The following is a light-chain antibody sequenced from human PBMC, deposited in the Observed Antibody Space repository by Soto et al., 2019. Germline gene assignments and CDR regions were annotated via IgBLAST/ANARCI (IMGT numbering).Light chain of an antibody. J-gene: IGLJ7*01. CDR1: SGSIASNY. CDR2: EDN. V-gene: IGLV6-57*03. Sequence: NFMLTQPHSVSESPGKTVTISCTRSSGSIASNYVQWYQQRPGSAPTTVIYEDNQRPSGVPDRFSGSIDSSSNSASLTISGLKTEDEADYYCQSSDSSTNAVFGGGTQLTVL. CDR3: QSSDSSTNAV.